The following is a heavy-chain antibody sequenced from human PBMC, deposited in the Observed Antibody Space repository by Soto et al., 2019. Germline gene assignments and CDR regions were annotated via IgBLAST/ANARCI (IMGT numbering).Heavy chain of an antibody. D-gene: IGHD6-6*01. Sequence: GSLRLSCAASGFTFSSYSMNWVRQAPGKGLEWVSSISSSSSYIYYADSVKGRFTISRDNAKNSLYLQMNSLRAEDTAVYYCARDGYPYSSSSTHYYYYYMDVWGKGTTVTVSS. J-gene: IGHJ6*03. CDR2: ISSSSSYI. V-gene: IGHV3-21*01. CDR3: ARDGYPYSSSSTHYYYYYMDV. CDR1: GFTFSSYS.